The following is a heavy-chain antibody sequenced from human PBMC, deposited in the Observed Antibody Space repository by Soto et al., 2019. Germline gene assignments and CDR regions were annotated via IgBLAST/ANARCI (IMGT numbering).Heavy chain of an antibody. J-gene: IGHJ6*02. CDR2: INPSGGST. Sequence: QVQLVQSGAEVKKPGASVKVSCKASGYTFTSYYMHWVRQAPGQGLEWMGIINPSGGSTSYAQKFKGRATMTRDTSTSTVYMELSSLRSEDTAVYYCARRGGGYCSGGSCYPFRYYYGMDVWGQGTTVTVSS. CDR1: GYTFTSYY. V-gene: IGHV1-46*01. CDR3: ARRGGGYCSGGSCYPFRYYYGMDV. D-gene: IGHD2-15*01.